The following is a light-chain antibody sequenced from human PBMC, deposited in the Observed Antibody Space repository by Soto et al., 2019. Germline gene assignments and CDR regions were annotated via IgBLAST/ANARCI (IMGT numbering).Light chain of an antibody. CDR2: DAS. Sequence: IVMTQSPATLSLSPGERATLSCRASQSVSSYLAWYQEKPSQAPRLLIYDASNRATGIPARFSGSGSGTDFTLTISSLEPEDFAVYYCQQRSNWPPDRLTFGGGTKVEIK. CDR3: QQRSNWPPDRLT. V-gene: IGKV3-11*01. CDR1: QSVSSY. J-gene: IGKJ4*01.